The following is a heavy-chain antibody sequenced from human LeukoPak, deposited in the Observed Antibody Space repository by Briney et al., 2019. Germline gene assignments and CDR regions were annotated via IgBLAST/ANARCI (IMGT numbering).Heavy chain of an antibody. CDR3: ARVAAAGIYGMDV. CDR1: GGSISSYY. CDR2: IYYSGST. V-gene: IGHV4-59*01. J-gene: IGHJ6*02. Sequence: SETLSLTCTVSGGSISSYYWSWLRQPPGKGLEWIGYIYYSGSTNYNPSLKSRVTISVDTSKNQFSLKLSSVAAADTAVYYCARVAAAGIYGMDVWGQGTTVTVSS. D-gene: IGHD6-13*01.